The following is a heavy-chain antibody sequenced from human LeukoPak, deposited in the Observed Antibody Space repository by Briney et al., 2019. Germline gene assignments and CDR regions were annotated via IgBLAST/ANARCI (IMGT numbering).Heavy chain of an antibody. Sequence: SVKVSCKASGGTFSSYTISWVRQAPGQGLEWMGRIIPILGIANYAQKFKGRVTITADKSTSTAYMELSSLRSEDTAVYYCAREGSGGRYYYYMDVWGKGTTVTVSS. D-gene: IGHD3-16*01. CDR1: GGTFSSYT. CDR2: IIPILGIA. V-gene: IGHV1-69*04. CDR3: AREGSGGRYYYYMDV. J-gene: IGHJ6*03.